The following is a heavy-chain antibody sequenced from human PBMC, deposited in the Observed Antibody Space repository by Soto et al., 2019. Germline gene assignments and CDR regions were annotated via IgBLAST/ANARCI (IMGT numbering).Heavy chain of an antibody. CDR3: ARGGSGWYKDCMDV. Sequence: QVQLVESGGGVVQPGRSLRLSCAASGFTFSSYAMHWVRQAPGKGLEWVAVISYDGSNKYYADSVKGRFTISRDNSKNTLYLQMNSLRAEDTAVYYCARGGSGWYKDCMDVWGQGTTVTVSS. V-gene: IGHV3-30-3*01. D-gene: IGHD6-19*01. CDR1: GFTFSSYA. CDR2: ISYDGSNK. J-gene: IGHJ6*02.